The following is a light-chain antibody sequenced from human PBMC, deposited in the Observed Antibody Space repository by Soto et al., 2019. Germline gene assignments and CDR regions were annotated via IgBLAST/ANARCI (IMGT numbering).Light chain of an antibody. V-gene: IGLV7-46*01. CDR3: LLSYSGALLV. J-gene: IGLJ3*02. CDR2: DTS. Sequence: QAVVTQEPSLTVSPGGTVTLTWGSSTGAVTSGHYPYWFQQKPGQAPRTLIYDTSNKHSWTPARFSGSLLGGKAALTLSGAQPEDEAEYYCLLSYSGALLVFGGGTKLTVL. CDR1: TGAVTSGHY.